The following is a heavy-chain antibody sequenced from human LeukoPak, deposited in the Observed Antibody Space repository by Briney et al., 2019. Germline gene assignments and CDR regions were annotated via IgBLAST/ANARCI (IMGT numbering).Heavy chain of an antibody. CDR1: GDSVASNSTA. CDR3: ARGGQGDGYSADEAFDF. D-gene: IGHD5-24*01. J-gene: IGHJ3*01. CDR2: TYYRSKWYN. Sequence: SQTLSLTCVISGDSVASNSTACNWIRQSPSRGLEWLGRTYYRSKWYNDYAVSVKSRITINPDTSRNQFSLQLNSVTPEDTAVYYCARGGQGDGYSADEAFDFWGQGTMVTVS. V-gene: IGHV6-1*01.